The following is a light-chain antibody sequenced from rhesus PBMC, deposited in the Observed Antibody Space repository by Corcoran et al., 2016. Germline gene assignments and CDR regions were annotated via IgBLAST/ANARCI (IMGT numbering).Light chain of an antibody. CDR1: QGISSY. CDR3: RQHNSYPLT. Sequence: DIQMTQSPSSLSASVGDTVTITCRASQGISSYLNWFQQKPGKAPKLLIYDASSLESGVPSRFSGSGAGTDCTLTISSLQPEDFAAYYCRQHNSYPLTFGGGTKVEIK. V-gene: IGKV1-28*03. CDR2: DAS. J-gene: IGKJ4*01.